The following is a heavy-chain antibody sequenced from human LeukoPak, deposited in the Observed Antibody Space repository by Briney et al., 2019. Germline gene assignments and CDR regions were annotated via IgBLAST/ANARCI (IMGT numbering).Heavy chain of an antibody. Sequence: SETLSLTCTVSGGSISTYYWSWIRQPPGKGLEWIGYIYYGGSTNYNPSLKSRVTISVDTSKNQFSLKLSSVTAADTAVYYCARGFGREYNFAKYWGQGTLVTVSS. CDR1: GGSISTYY. CDR3: ARGFGREYNFAKY. V-gene: IGHV4-59*01. CDR2: IYYGGST. J-gene: IGHJ4*02. D-gene: IGHD3-10*01.